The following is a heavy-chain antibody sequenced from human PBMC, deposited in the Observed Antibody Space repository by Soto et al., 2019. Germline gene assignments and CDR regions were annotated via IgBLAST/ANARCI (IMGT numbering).Heavy chain of an antibody. D-gene: IGHD3-16*01. J-gene: IGHJ4*02. Sequence: EVQLVESGGGLVQPGGSLRLTCEVSGFTFRGSWMSWVRQAPGKGLEWVANVNQEGSDRYYVDSVKGRCTISRDNAKDSLYLQMNSLRAGDRGVYYCARGGGNFDQWGQGTLVTVAS. CDR3: ARGGGNFDQ. CDR2: VNQEGSDR. V-gene: IGHV3-7*04. CDR1: GFTFRGSW.